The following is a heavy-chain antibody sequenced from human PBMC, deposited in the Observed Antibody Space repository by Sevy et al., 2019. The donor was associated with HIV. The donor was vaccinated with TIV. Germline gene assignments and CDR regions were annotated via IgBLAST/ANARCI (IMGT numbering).Heavy chain of an antibody. CDR2: ISSSGSYI. J-gene: IGHJ5*02. D-gene: IGHD6-6*01. CDR1: GFTFSSYS. CDR3: ARDKVRSIAARPNWFDP. Sequence: GGSLRLSCAASGFTFSSYSMNGVRQAPRKGLEWVSSISSSGSYIYYADSVKGRFTISRDNAKNSLYLQMNSLRAEDTAVYYCARDKVRSIAARPNWFDPWGQGTLVTVSS. V-gene: IGHV3-21*01.